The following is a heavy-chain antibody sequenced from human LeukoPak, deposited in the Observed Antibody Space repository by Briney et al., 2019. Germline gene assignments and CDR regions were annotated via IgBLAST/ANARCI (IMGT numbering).Heavy chain of an antibody. CDR1: GGSISSGDYY. CDR3: AREVPAANWFDP. J-gene: IGHJ5*02. D-gene: IGHD2-2*01. CDR2: IYYSGST. Sequence: SQTLSLTCTVSGGSISSGDYYWSWIRQPPGKGLEWIGYIYYSGSTYYNPSLKSRVTISVDTSKNQFSLKLSSVTAADTAVYYRAREVPAANWFDPWGQGTLVTVSS. V-gene: IGHV4-30-4*01.